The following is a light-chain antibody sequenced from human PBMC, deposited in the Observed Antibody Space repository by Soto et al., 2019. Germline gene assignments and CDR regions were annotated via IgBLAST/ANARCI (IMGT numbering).Light chain of an antibody. CDR2: EVS. CDR1: SRDVGGYNY. Sequence: QSVLTQPASVSGSPGQSITISCTGTSRDVGGYNYVSWHQQHPGKAPKVIITEVSNRPSGVSNRFSGSKSGNTASLTISGLQAEDEADYYCSSYISSSTFVVFGAGTKLTVL. J-gene: IGLJ2*01. CDR3: SSYISSSTFVV. V-gene: IGLV2-14*01.